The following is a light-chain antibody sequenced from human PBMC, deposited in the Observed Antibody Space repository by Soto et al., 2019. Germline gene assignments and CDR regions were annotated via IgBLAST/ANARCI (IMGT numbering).Light chain of an antibody. CDR2: EVI. CDR1: SSDVGRYNY. J-gene: IGLJ3*02. Sequence: QSVLTQPASVSGSPGQSITISCTGTSSDVGRYNYVSWFQHYPGKAPKLMIYEVINRPSGVSNRFSGSKSGNTTSLTISGLHAEDEADYYCSSFTTSSTWVFGGGTKRTV. V-gene: IGLV2-14*01. CDR3: SSFTTSSTWV.